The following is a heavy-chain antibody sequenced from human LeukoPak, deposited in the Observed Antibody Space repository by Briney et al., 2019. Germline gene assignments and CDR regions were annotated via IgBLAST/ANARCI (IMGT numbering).Heavy chain of an antibody. V-gene: IGHV3-30*18. Sequence: GGPLRLSCAASGFTFSSYGMHWVRQAPGKGLEWVAVISYDGSNKYYADSVKGRFTISRDNSKNTLYLQMNSLRAEDTAVYYCAKYRLSFTMVRGSIDYWGQGTLVTVSS. CDR3: AKYRLSFTMVRGSIDY. CDR2: ISYDGSNK. CDR1: GFTFSSYG. D-gene: IGHD3-10*01. J-gene: IGHJ4*02.